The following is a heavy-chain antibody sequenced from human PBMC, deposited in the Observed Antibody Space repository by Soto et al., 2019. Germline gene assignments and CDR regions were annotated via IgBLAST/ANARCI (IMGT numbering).Heavy chain of an antibody. V-gene: IGHV4-31*03. CDR1: GDSITTGGFY. Sequence: HVQLQESGPGLVEPSQTLSLTCTVSGDSITTGGFYWNWIRHHPDKGLEWIGYIYSGGSTVYLPSLKSRLTMSLDTSNNPFSLNLRSVTAADTAVYYCAREPPRSCTGSKCLDYFDQWGQGTLVTVSS. CDR2: IYSGGST. D-gene: IGHD3-10*01. J-gene: IGHJ4*02. CDR3: AREPPRSCTGSKCLDYFDQ.